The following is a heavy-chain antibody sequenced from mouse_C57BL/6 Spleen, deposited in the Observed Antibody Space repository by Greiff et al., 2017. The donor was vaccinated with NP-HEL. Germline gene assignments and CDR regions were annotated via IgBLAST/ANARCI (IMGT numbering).Heavy chain of an antibody. Sequence: VKVVESGPELVKPGASVKISCKASGYAFSSSWMNWVKQRPGKGLEWIGRIYPGDGDTNYNGKFKGKATLTADKSSSTAYMQLSSLTSEDSAVYFCAKLGPPGYWGQGTTLTVSS. CDR2: IYPGDGDT. V-gene: IGHV1-82*01. CDR3: AKLGPPGY. CDR1: GYAFSSSW. J-gene: IGHJ2*01. D-gene: IGHD4-1*01.